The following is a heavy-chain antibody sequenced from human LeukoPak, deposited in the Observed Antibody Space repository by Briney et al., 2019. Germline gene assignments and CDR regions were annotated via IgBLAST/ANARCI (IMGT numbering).Heavy chain of an antibody. V-gene: IGHV4-59*01. J-gene: IGHJ4*02. CDR1: GGSLSSYY. Sequence: SETLSLTCTVSGGSLSSYYWSWIWQPPGKGLEGIGYIYYSGGTNYNPSLKSRVTISVDTSKDQFSLRLSSVTAADTAVYYCARDWDGYNFFDYWGQGTLVTVSS. D-gene: IGHD5-24*01. CDR3: ARDWDGYNFFDY. CDR2: IYYSGGT.